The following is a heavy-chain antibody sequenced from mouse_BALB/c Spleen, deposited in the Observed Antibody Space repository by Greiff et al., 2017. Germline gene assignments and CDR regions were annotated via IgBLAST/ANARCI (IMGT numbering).Heavy chain of an antibody. D-gene: IGHD2-3*01. CDR3: ARSLDGYYCVFDY. J-gene: IGHJ2*01. Sequence: DVMLVESGGGLVQPGGSLKLSCAASGFTFSSYTMSWVRQTPEKRLEWVAYISNGGGSTYYPDTVKGRFTISRDNAKNTLYLQMSSLKSEDTAMYYCARSLDGYYCVFDYWGQGTTLTVSS. CDR2: ISNGGGST. CDR1: GFTFSSYT. V-gene: IGHV5-12-2*01.